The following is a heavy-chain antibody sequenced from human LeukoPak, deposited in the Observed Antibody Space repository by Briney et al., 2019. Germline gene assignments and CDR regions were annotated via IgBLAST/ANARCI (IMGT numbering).Heavy chain of an antibody. CDR3: ASRVVTSFDY. D-gene: IGHD3-3*01. CDR1: GFTFSSYA. J-gene: IGHJ4*02. Sequence: PGGSLRLSCAASGFTFSSYAMHWVRQAPGKGLEWVAFIRYDGSNKYYADSVKGRFTISRDISENTLYLQMNALRAEDTAVYYCASRVVTSFDYWGQGTLVTVSS. V-gene: IGHV3-30*02. CDR2: IRYDGSNK.